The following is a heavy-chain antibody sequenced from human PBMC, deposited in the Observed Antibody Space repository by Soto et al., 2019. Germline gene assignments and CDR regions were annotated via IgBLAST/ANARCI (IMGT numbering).Heavy chain of an antibody. CDR3: TKLWGYYFES. V-gene: IGHV3-53*01. J-gene: IGHJ4*02. CDR1: GFSVNDNY. D-gene: IGHD3-22*01. Sequence: PGGSLRLSCTASGFSVNDNYMAWVRQAPGKSPEWVAVIFTRGTAHYADSVTGRFTFSRDNSKRTLNLQLNNLRAEATAVYYCTKLWGYYFESWGQGTLVTVSS. CDR2: IFTRGTA.